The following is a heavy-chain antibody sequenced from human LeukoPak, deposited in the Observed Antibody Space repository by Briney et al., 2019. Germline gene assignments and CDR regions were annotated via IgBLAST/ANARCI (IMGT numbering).Heavy chain of an antibody. CDR3: ARSVDTAMVMPFDY. V-gene: IGHV4-34*01. D-gene: IGHD5-18*01. J-gene: IGHJ4*02. CDR1: GGSFSGYY. Sequence: PSETLSLTCAVYGGSFSGYYWSWIRQPPGKGLEWIGSIYYSGSTYYNPSLKSRVTISVDTSKNQFSLKLSSVTAADTAVYYCARSVDTAMVMPFDYWGQGTLVTVSS. CDR2: IYYSGST.